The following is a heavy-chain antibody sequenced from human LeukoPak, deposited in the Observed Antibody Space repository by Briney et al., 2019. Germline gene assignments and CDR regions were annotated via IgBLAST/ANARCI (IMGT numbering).Heavy chain of an antibody. D-gene: IGHD6-19*01. CDR1: GYTFTSYG. CDR3: ARDVYSSGWYTAYYFDY. J-gene: IGHJ4*02. CDR2: ICAYNGNT. V-gene: IGHV1-18*01. Sequence: ASEKVSCKASGYTFTSYGMSWVRQAPGQGLEWMGWICAYNGNTNYAQNLQGRVTMTTDTSTSTAYMELRSLRSDDTAVYYCARDVYSSGWYTAYYFDYWGQGTLVTVSS.